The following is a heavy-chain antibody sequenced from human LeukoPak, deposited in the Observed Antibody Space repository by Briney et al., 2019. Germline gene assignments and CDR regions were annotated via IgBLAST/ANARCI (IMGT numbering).Heavy chain of an antibody. D-gene: IGHD5-18*01. CDR1: GFTFSSYW. Sequence: GGSLRLSCAASGFTFSSYWIHWVRQAPGKGLVWVSRINSDGSGTTYADSVKGRFTISRDNVKNTLYLQMNSLRAEDTAVYYCARGGGYSYGSFDYWGQGTLVTVSS. V-gene: IGHV3-74*01. J-gene: IGHJ4*02. CDR2: INSDGSGT. CDR3: ARGGGYSYGSFDY.